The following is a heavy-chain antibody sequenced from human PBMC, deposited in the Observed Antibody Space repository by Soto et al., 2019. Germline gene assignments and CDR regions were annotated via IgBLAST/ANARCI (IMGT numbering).Heavy chain of an antibody. CDR3: ARDGRYFIYAYYYYMDV. J-gene: IGHJ6*03. D-gene: IGHD2-2*01. V-gene: IGHV3-66*01. CDR1: GSTVSSNY. Sequence: GGSLRLSCAASGSTVSSNYMSWVRQAPGKGLEWVSVIYSGGSTYYADSVKGRFTISRDNSKNTLYLQMNSLRAEDTAVYYCARDGRYFIYAYYYYMDVWGKGTTVTVSS. CDR2: IYSGGST.